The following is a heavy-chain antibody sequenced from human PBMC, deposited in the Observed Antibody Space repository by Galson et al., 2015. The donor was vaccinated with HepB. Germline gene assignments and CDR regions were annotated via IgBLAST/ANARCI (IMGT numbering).Heavy chain of an antibody. CDR2: ISHDGSIK. Sequence: SLRLSCAPSGFTFSSHWVHWVRQVPGKGLVWVSSISHDGSIKYYADSVKGRFTIARDNAKNTLYLQMNSLRAEDTAVYYCARLLGSSTNVDYWGQGTLVTVSS. V-gene: IGHV3-74*01. D-gene: IGHD3-10*01. J-gene: IGHJ4*02. CDR3: ARLLGSSTNVDY. CDR1: GFTFSSHW.